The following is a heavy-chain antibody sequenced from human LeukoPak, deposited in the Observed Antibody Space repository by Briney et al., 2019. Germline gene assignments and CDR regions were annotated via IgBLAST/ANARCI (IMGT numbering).Heavy chain of an antibody. D-gene: IGHD3-10*01. V-gene: IGHV3-30*02. J-gene: IGHJ4*02. CDR3: ARESGATKIGQLLNY. CDR2: IQHDETEI. CDR1: GFTFRTSG. Sequence: GGSLRLSCTASGFTFRTSGMHWVRHAPGKGLEWVGFIQHDETEIYSADSVRGRFTFSRDNFKSTVYLQMNSLRVEDSAVYYCARESGATKIGQLLNYWGQGTLVSVSS.